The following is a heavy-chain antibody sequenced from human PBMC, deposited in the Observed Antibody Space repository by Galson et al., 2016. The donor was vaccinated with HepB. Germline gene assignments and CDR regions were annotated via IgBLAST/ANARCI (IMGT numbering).Heavy chain of an antibody. D-gene: IGHD3-10*01. CDR2: MNPSSGNI. CDR3: ARTMVWGVPGFDI. Sequence: SVKVSCKASGYTFTSYDINWVRQATGQGLECMGWMNPSSGNIGYAQNFQGRVSMTSDASISTAYMELSGLTSEDTTVYYCARTMVWGVPGFDIWGQGTMVAGSS. J-gene: IGHJ3*02. V-gene: IGHV1-8*01. CDR1: GYTFTSYD.